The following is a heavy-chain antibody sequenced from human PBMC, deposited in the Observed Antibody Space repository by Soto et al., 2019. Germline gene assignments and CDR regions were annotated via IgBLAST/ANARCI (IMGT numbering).Heavy chain of an antibody. CDR2: ISYDGSNK. CDR1: GFTFSSYG. V-gene: IGHV3-30*18. D-gene: IGHD2-21*02. J-gene: IGHJ4*02. Sequence: QVQLVESGGGVVQPGRSLRLSCAASGFTFSSYGMHWVRQAPGKGLEWVAVISYDGSNKYYADSVKGRFTVSRDKSKNTLYLQVNSLRAEDTADYYCAKDKVPVVVTAPFDYWGLGTLVTVSS. CDR3: AKDKVPVVVTAPFDY.